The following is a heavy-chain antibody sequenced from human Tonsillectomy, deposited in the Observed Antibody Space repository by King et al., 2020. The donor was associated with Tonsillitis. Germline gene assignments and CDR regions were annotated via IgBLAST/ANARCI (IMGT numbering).Heavy chain of an antibody. D-gene: IGHD4-11*01. V-gene: IGHV3-23*01. J-gene: IGHJ3*02. CDR3: AKVFYDYSNVGGVAGFFDI. Sequence: VQLLESGGGLVQPGGSLRLSCAASGFTFSSYAMSWVRQAPGKGLEWVSAISGSGGSTYYADSVKGRFTISRDNSKNTLYLQMNSLRAEDTAVYYCAKVFYDYSNVGGVAGFFDIWGQGKMVTFSS. CDR2: ISGSGGST. CDR1: GFTFSSYA.